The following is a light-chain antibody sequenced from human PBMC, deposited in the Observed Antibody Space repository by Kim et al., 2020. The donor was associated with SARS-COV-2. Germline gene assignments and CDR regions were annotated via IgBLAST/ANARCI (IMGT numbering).Light chain of an antibody. CDR2: QNN. CDR3: QTWDSSQIV. CDR1: KLQDKD. J-gene: IGLJ2*01. V-gene: IGLV3-1*01. Sequence: SVSPGQTASSTCSGAKLQDKDVCWYQLKPGQSPLLVIYQNNRRPSGISERFSGSTSGNTATLTISGTPAMDEADYYCQTWDSSQIVFGGGTQLTVL.